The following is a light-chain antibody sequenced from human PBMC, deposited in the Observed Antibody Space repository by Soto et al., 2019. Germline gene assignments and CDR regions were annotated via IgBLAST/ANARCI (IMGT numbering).Light chain of an antibody. CDR1: QSVYNNY. CDR3: QQYGSSPGLFT. Sequence: EIVLTQSPGTLSLSPGEGATLSCRASQSVYNNYLAWYQQRPGQAPRLLISGASRRATGIPDRFSGSGSGTDFTLAISRLEPEDFAVYFCQQYGSSPGLFTFGPGSKVDFK. CDR2: GAS. V-gene: IGKV3-20*01. J-gene: IGKJ3*01.